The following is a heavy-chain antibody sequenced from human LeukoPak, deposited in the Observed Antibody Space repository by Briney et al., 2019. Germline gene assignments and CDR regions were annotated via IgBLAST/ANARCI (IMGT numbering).Heavy chain of an antibody. CDR2: IYYSGST. J-gene: IGHJ4*02. CDR1: GGSISSSSYY. Sequence: SETLSLTCTVSGGSISSSSYYLGWIRQPPGKGLEWIGSIYYSGSTYYNPSLKSRVTISVDTSKNQFSLKLSSVTAADTAVYYCASLNRGLIDYWGQGTLVTVSS. CDR3: ASLNRGLIDY. D-gene: IGHD3-10*01. V-gene: IGHV4-39*01.